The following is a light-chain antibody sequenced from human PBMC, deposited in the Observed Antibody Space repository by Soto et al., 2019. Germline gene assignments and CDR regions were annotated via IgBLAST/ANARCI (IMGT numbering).Light chain of an antibody. CDR3: QQSYSTPT. Sequence: DIHMTQSPSSLSASVGYRFTITCRASQSIRSYLNWYQQKPGKAPKLLIYAASSLQSGVPSRFSGSGSGTDFTLTISSPQPEDFATYYCQQSYSTPTFGQGTRLEIK. CDR2: AAS. V-gene: IGKV1-39*01. J-gene: IGKJ5*01. CDR1: QSIRSY.